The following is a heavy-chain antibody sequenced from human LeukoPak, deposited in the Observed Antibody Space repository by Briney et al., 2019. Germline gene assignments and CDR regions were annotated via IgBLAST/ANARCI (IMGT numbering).Heavy chain of an antibody. Sequence: AGSLTLSCAASGFTFSNYAIHWVRPAPGKGLEWVAIISYDGTNKYYADSVKGRFTISRDNSKNTLYLQMNSLRAADTAVYYCARDGDCSSTSCYWGWFDPWGLGTLVTVSS. D-gene: IGHD2-2*01. CDR2: ISYDGTNK. CDR1: GFTFSNYA. CDR3: ARDGDCSSTSCYWGWFDP. J-gene: IGHJ5*02. V-gene: IGHV3-30*04.